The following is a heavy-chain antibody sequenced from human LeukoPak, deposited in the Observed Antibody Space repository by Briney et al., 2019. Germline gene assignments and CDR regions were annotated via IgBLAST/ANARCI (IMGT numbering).Heavy chain of an antibody. V-gene: IGHV4-59*01. D-gene: IGHD5-18*01. J-gene: IGHJ4*02. CDR1: GGSISSYY. CDR3: ARDREGYSYGSYYFDY. CDR2: IYYSGST. Sequence: PSETLSLTCTVSGGSISSYYWSWIRQPPGKGLEWIGYIYYSGSTNYNPSLKSRVTISVDTSKNKFSLKLSSVTAADTAVYYCARDREGYSYGSYYFDYWGQGTLVTVSS.